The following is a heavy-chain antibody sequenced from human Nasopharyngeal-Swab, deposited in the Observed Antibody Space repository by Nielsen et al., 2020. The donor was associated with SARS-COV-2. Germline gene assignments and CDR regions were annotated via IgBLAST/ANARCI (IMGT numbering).Heavy chain of an antibody. CDR3: AHRRRRPNYFDTNDYYPRFYYMDV. D-gene: IGHD3-22*01. CDR1: GFSLSTSGVG. CDR2: IYWNDDE. J-gene: IGHJ6*03. Sequence: SGPTLVKPTQTLTLTCTFSGFSLSTSGVGVGWIRQPPGKALEWLALIYWNDDERYSPSLKSRLTITKDTSKNQVVLTMTNMDPVDTATYYCAHRRRRPNYFDTNDYYPRFYYMDVWGKGTTVTVSS. V-gene: IGHV2-5*01.